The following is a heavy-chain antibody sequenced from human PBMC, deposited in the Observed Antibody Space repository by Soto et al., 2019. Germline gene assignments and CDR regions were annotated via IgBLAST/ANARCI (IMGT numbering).Heavy chain of an antibody. CDR2: IIPIFGTA. D-gene: IGHD6-6*01. J-gene: IGHJ6*02. Sequence: QVQLVQSGAEVKKPGSSVKVCCKASGGTFSSYAISWVRQAPGQGLEWMGGIIPIFGTANYAQKFQGRVTITADESTSTAYMELSSLRSEDTAVYYCARASSSSSEEKYYYGMDVWGQGTTVTVSS. CDR3: ARASSSSSEEKYYYGMDV. CDR1: GGTFSSYA. V-gene: IGHV1-69*01.